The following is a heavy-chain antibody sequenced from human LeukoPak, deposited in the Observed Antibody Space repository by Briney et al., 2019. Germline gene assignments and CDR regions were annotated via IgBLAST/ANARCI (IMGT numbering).Heavy chain of an antibody. CDR3: ARGAARIAARPAGWYFDY. CDR1: GFTFSSYA. V-gene: IGHV3-30*04. J-gene: IGHJ4*02. D-gene: IGHD6-6*01. Sequence: GGSLRLSCAASGFTFSSYAMHWVRQALGKGLEWVAVISYDGSNKYYADSVKGRFTISRDNSKSTLYLQMNSLRAEDTAVYYCARGAARIAARPAGWYFDYWGQGTLVTVSS. CDR2: ISYDGSNK.